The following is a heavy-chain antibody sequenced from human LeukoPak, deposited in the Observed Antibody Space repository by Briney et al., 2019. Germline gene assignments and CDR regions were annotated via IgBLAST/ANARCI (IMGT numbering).Heavy chain of an antibody. J-gene: IGHJ3*02. CDR2: INPNSGGT. D-gene: IGHD6-6*01. CDR1: GYTFAGYH. CDR3: ARDRPPRAFDI. Sequence: ASVKVSCKASGYTFAGYHMHWVRQAPGQGLEWMGWINPNSGGTNYAQKFQGRVTMTRDTSISTAYMELTRLRSDDTAVYYCARDRPPRAFDIWGQGTMVTVSS. V-gene: IGHV1-2*02.